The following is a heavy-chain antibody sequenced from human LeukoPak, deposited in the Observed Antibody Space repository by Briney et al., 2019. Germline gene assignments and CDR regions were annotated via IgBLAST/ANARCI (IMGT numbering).Heavy chain of an antibody. J-gene: IGHJ4*02. CDR1: GGSFSGYY. D-gene: IGHD6-13*01. CDR2: INHSEST. CDR3: ARGDRGYSSSWYVY. Sequence: TTSETLSFTGPVFGGSFSGYYWGWIRHPPGKGLEWIGEINHSESTNYNPPLKSRVTISVTTAKNRFSLMLSSVTPVDQPVFLWARGDRGYSSSWYVYWGQGTLVTVSS. V-gene: IGHV4-34*01.